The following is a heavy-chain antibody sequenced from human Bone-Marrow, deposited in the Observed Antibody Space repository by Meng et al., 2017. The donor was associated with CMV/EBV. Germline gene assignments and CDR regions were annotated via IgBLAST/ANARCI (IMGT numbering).Heavy chain of an antibody. V-gene: IGHV3-30-3*01. D-gene: IGHD3-3*01. CDR3: ARDPFGVLPQNI. CDR1: GYTFSSYA. CDR2: ISYDGSNK. Sequence: GESLKISCTASGYTFSSYAMRWVRQAPGKGLEWVAVISYDGSNKYYADSVKGRFTISRDNSKNTLYLQRNSLRAEDTAVYYCARDPFGVLPQNIWGQGTMVTVSS. J-gene: IGHJ3*02.